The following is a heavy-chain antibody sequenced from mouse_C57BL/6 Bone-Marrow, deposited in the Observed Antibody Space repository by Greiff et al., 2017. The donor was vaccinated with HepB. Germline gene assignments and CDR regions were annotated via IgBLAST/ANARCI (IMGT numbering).Heavy chain of an antibody. Sequence: QVQLQQSGAELMKPGASVKLSCKATGYTFTGYWIEWVKQRPGHGLEWIGEILPGSGSTNYNEKFKGKATLTADTSSNTAYMQLSSLTTEDSAIYYCARHRGNYPWFAYWGQGTLVTVSA. CDR1: GYTFTGYW. J-gene: IGHJ3*01. CDR3: ARHRGNYPWFAY. V-gene: IGHV1-9*01. CDR2: ILPGSGST. D-gene: IGHD2-1*01.